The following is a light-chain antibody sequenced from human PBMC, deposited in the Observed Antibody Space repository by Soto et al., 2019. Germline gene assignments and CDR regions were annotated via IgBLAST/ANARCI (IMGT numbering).Light chain of an antibody. CDR3: QQSYSTPT. V-gene: IGKV1-39*01. CDR1: QGISSY. CDR2: AAS. Sequence: DIQLTQSPSFLSASVGDGVTITCRASQGISSYLNWYQQKPGKAPKLLIYAASSLQSGVPSRFSGSGSGTDFTLTISSLQPEDFATYYCQQSYSTPTFGGGTKVDIK. J-gene: IGKJ4*01.